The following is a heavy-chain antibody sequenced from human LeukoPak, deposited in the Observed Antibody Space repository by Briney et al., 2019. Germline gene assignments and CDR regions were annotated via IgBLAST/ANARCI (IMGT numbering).Heavy chain of an antibody. J-gene: IGHJ4*02. V-gene: IGHV4-31*03. D-gene: IGHD6-6*01. CDR1: SGSISSGVYY. Sequence: SKTLSLTCPVSSGSISSGVYYWSWIRQHPGKGLEWIGYIYYSGSTYYNPSLKSRVTISVDTSKNQFSLKLSSVTAADTAMYYCARRKSSIAADYWGQGTLVTVSS. CDR3: ARRKSSIAADY. CDR2: IYYSGST.